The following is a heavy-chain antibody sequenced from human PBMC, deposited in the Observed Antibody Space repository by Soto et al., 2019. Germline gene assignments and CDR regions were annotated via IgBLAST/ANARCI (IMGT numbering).Heavy chain of an antibody. J-gene: IGHJ4*02. Sequence: QVQLVQSGAEVKKPGASVKVSCKASGYTFTGYYMHWVRQAPGQGLEWMGWINPNSGGTNYAQKFQGWVTMTRDTSISTAYMELSRLRSDDTAVYYCARDHTPYYYDSSGYYRCFDYWGQGTLVTVSS. CDR2: INPNSGGT. D-gene: IGHD3-22*01. CDR3: ARDHTPYYYDSSGYYRCFDY. V-gene: IGHV1-2*04. CDR1: GYTFTGYY.